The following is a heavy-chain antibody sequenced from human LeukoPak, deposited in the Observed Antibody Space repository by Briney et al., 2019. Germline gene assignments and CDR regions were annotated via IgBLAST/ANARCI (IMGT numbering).Heavy chain of an antibody. CDR3: ARGEGFVVVPAAEFDY. J-gene: IGHJ4*02. CDR2: ISSSSSSYI. CDR1: GFTFSSYS. Sequence: PGGSLRLSCAASGFTFSSYSMNWVRQAPGKGLEWVSSISSSSSSYIYYADSVKGRFTISRDNAKNSLYLQMNSLRAEDTAVYYCARGEGFVVVPAAEFDYWGQGTLVTVSS. D-gene: IGHD2-2*01. V-gene: IGHV3-21*01.